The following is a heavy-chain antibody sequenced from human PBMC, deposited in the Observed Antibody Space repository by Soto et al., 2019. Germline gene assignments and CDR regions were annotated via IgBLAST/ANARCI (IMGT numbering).Heavy chain of an antibody. D-gene: IGHD2-2*01. CDR2: ISYDGSNK. CDR3: TTGNVVVPDV. CDR1: GFTFSSYA. Sequence: PGGSLRLSCAASGFTFSSYAMHWVRQAPGKGLEWVAVISYDGSNKYYADSVKGRFTISRDNSKNTLYLQMNSLKTEDTAVYYCTTGNVVVPDVWGQGTTVTVSS. J-gene: IGHJ6*02. V-gene: IGHV3-30-3*01.